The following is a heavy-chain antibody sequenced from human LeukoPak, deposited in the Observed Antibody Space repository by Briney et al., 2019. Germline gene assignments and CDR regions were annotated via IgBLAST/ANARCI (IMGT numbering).Heavy chain of an antibody. CDR1: GFTFSSYS. J-gene: IGHJ6*02. Sequence: PGGSLRLSCAASGFTFSSYSMNWVRQAPGKGLEWVSAISGSGGSTYYADSVKSRFTISRDNSKNTLYLQMNSLRAEDTAVYYCANKPRVSGRLKYCSGGSCYPPGYYYGMDVWGQGTTVTVSS. CDR2: ISGSGGST. D-gene: IGHD2-15*01. CDR3: ANKPRVSGRLKYCSGGSCYPPGYYYGMDV. V-gene: IGHV3-23*01.